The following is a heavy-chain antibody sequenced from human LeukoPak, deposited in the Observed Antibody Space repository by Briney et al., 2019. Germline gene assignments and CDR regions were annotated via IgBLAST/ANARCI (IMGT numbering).Heavy chain of an antibody. J-gene: IGHJ4*02. CDR1: GYSLTSYW. CDR3: ARRLGRDGYNLNY. Sequence: GESLKISCKGSGYSLTSYWIGWVRQMPGEGLEWMGIIYPGDSDTRYSPSFQGQVTISADKSISTAYLQWSSLKASDTAMYYCARRLGRDGYNLNYWGQGTLVTVSS. D-gene: IGHD5-24*01. CDR2: IYPGDSDT. V-gene: IGHV5-51*01.